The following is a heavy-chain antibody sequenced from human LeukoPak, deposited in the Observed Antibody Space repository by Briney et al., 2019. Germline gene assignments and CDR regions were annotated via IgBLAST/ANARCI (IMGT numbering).Heavy chain of an antibody. D-gene: IGHD2-8*01. J-gene: IGHJ6*03. CDR2: IYYSGST. CDR1: GGSISSSSYY. V-gene: IGHV4-39*02. Sequence: SETLSLTCTVSGGSISSSSYYWGWIRQPPGKGLEWIGSIYYSGSTYYNPSLKSRVTISVDTSKNQFSLKLSSVTAADTAVYYCARDMGLGYCTNGVCHSHYMDVWGKGTTVTVSS. CDR3: ARDMGLGYCTNGVCHSHYMDV.